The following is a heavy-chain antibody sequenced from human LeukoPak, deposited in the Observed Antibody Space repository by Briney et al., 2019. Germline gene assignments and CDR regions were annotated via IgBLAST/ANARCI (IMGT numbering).Heavy chain of an antibody. V-gene: IGHV3-15*01. CDR2: IKTDGGTT. Sequence: GGSLRLSCAASGFTFSDAWMSWVRQGSGKGLEWVGRIKTDGGTTDYAAPVNGRFTISRDDSKNTLYLQMNSLKTEDTAVYYCTTSLPWYTEVVNDYWGQGTLVTVSS. CDR1: GFTFSDAW. J-gene: IGHJ4*02. D-gene: IGHD6-13*01. CDR3: TTSLPWYTEVVNDY.